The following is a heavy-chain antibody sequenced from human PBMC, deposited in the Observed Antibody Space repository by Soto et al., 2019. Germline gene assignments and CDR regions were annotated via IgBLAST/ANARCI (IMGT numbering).Heavy chain of an antibody. CDR3: APLRWLLEGMDV. CDR2: ISYDGSNK. D-gene: IGHD1-1*01. Sequence: QVQLVESGGGVVQPGRSLRLSCAASGFTFSSYAMHWVRQAPGKGLEWVAVISYDGSNKYYADSVKGRFTISRDNSKNTLYLQMNSLRAEDTAVYYCAPLRWLLEGMDVWGQGTTVTVSS. J-gene: IGHJ6*02. CDR1: GFTFSSYA. V-gene: IGHV3-30-3*01.